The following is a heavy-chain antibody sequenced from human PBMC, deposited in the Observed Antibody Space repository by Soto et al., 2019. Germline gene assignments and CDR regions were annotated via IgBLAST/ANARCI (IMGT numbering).Heavy chain of an antibody. V-gene: IGHV3-23*01. D-gene: IGHD6-19*01. CDR3: AHDRDSSGCYEGFDY. CDR2: ISGSGGST. J-gene: IGHJ4*02. Sequence: EVQLLESVGGLVQPGGSLRRSCAASGFTFSSDAMSWVRQAPGKGLEWVSAISGSGGSTYYAASVKGRFTISRDKSKNTLDLQMNSQRAEDTSVYYCAHDRDSSGCYEGFDYWGQGTVVTFSS. CDR1: GFTFSSDA.